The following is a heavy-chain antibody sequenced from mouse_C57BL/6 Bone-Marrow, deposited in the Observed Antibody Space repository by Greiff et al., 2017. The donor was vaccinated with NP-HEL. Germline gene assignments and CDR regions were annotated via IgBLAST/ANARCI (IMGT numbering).Heavy chain of an antibody. Sequence: QVQLQQPGAELVKPGASVKMSCKASGYTFTSYWITWVKQRPGQGLEWIGDIYPGSGSTNYNEKFKSKATLTVDTSSSTAYMQRSSLTSEDSAVYYCARDGIYYDYVYWGQGTTLTVSS. CDR2: IYPGSGST. V-gene: IGHV1-55*01. CDR1: GYTFTSYW. J-gene: IGHJ2*01. CDR3: ARDGIYYDYVY. D-gene: IGHD2-4*01.